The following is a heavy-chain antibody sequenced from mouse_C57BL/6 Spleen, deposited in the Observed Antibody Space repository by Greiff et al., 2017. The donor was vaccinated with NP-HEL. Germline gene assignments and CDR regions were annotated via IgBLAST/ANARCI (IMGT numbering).Heavy chain of an antibody. CDR2: IDPSDSYT. CDR1: GYTFTSYW. CDR3: ARGGGRGFAY. Sequence: QVQLQQPGAELVMPGASVKLSCKASGYTFTSYWMHWVKQRPGQGLEWIGEIDPSDSYTNYNQKFKGKSTLTVDKSSSTAYMQLSSLTSEDSAVYYCARGGGRGFAYWGQGTLVTVSA. J-gene: IGHJ3*01. D-gene: IGHD1-1*02. V-gene: IGHV1-69*01.